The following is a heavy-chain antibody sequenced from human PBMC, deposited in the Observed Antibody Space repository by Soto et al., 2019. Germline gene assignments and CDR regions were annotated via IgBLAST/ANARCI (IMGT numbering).Heavy chain of an antibody. Sequence: SETLSLTCTVSGGSLSSYYWSWIRQPPGKGLEWIGYIYYSGSTNYNPSLKSRVTISVDTSKNQFSLKLSSVTAADTAVYYCARGKDWNYSKNYFDYWGQGTLVTVSS. V-gene: IGHV4-59*01. D-gene: IGHD1-7*01. CDR1: GGSLSSYY. CDR2: IYYSGST. J-gene: IGHJ4*02. CDR3: ARGKDWNYSKNYFDY.